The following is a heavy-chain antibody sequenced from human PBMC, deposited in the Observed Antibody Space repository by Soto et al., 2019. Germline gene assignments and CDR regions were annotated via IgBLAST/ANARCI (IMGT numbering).Heavy chain of an antibody. CDR3: ALRSMAVVPEY. D-gene: IGHD3-22*01. J-gene: IGHJ4*02. CDR2: LYYGRSA. V-gene: IGHV4-59*01. CDR1: GASISSYY. Sequence: SETLSLTCTVSGASISSYYWNWIRQSPGKGLESIGYLYYGRSANYNPSLKSRVTLSVDTSTNQCSLTLSSMTAADTAVYYCALRSMAVVPEYWGQGTLVTVSS.